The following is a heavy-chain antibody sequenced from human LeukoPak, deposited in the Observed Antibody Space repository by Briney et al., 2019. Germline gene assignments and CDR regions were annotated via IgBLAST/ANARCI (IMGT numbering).Heavy chain of an antibody. D-gene: IGHD5-12*01. Sequence: SETLSLTCTVSGGSISSYYWSWIRQPPGKGLEWIGYIYYSGSTNYNPSLKSRVTISVDTSKNQFSLKLSSVTAADTAVYYWARLLSGYSGYADYWGQGTLVTVSP. V-gene: IGHV4-59*08. CDR1: GGSISSYY. CDR2: IYYSGST. J-gene: IGHJ4*02. CDR3: ARLLSGYSGYADY.